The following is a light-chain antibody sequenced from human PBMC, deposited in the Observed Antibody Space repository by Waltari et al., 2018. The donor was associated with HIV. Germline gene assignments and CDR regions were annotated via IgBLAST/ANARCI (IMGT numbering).Light chain of an antibody. Sequence: QSVLTQPPSASATPGQRVTISCSGSSSNIGNYYVYWYQQLPGATPKVLIFRNNRRPSGGPDRFSGSKSGTSASRAISGLRSEDEADYYCATWDDSLSGVVFGGGTKLTVL. CDR3: ATWDDSLSGVV. CDR2: RNN. V-gene: IGLV1-47*01. J-gene: IGLJ2*01. CDR1: SSNIGNYY.